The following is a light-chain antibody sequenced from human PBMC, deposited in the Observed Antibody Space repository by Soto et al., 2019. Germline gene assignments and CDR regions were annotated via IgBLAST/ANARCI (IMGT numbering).Light chain of an antibody. V-gene: IGLV4-69*01. J-gene: IGLJ3*02. CDR2: VNSDGSH. CDR1: SGHSDYA. Sequence: QLVLTQSPSASASLGASVKLTCILSSGHSDYAIAWHQQQTEKGPRFLMKVNSDGSHNRGDGIPDRFSGSISGAERYLTISSVQSEDEAYYYCHTWVTGIRVFGGGTKLTVL. CDR3: HTWVTGIRV.